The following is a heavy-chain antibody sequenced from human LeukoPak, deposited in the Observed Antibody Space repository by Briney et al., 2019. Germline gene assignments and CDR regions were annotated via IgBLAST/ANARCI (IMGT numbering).Heavy chain of an antibody. CDR3: ARVGEQQLFYDAFDI. Sequence: ASVKVSCKASGGTFSSYAISWVRQAPGQGLEWMGGIIPIFGTANYAQKFQGRVTITTDESTSTAYMELSSLRSEGTAVYYCARVGEQQLFYDAFDIWGQGTMVTVSS. D-gene: IGHD6-13*01. V-gene: IGHV1-69*05. CDR1: GGTFSSYA. CDR2: IIPIFGTA. J-gene: IGHJ3*02.